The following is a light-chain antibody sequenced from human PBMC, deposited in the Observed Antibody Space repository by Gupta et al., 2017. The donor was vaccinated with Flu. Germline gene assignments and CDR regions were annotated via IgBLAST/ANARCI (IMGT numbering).Light chain of an antibody. V-gene: IGKV3-20*01. Sequence: EIVLTQSPGTLSLSPGERVTLSCRASQSLSSTYLAWYQQKPGQAPRLLIYGASSRATDIPDRFSGSGSGTHFTLTITRLEPEDVAVYYCQQYGSSYTFGQGTKLEIK. CDR2: GAS. CDR3: QQYGSSYT. J-gene: IGKJ2*01. CDR1: QSLSSTY.